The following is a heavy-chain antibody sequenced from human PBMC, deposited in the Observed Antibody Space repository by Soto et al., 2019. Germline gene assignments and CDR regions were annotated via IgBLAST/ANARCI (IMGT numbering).Heavy chain of an antibody. V-gene: IGHV4-59*01. CDR2: IYYSGST. J-gene: IGHJ3*02. D-gene: IGHD6-13*01. CDR3: ARASLTGYSSCWYAFDI. Sequence: SETLSLTCTVSGGSISSYYWSWIRQPPGKGLEWIGYIYYSGSTNYNPPLKSRVTISVDTAKNQFSLKLSSVTAADTAVYYCARASLTGYSSCWYAFDIWCKGTMVTVSS. CDR1: GGSISSYY.